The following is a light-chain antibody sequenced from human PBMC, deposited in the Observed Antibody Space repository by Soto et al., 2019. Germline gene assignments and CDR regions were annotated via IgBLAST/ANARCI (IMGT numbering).Light chain of an antibody. V-gene: IGKV1-5*03. Sequence: DIQMTQSPATLSASLGDRVSITFRASQSVSSWLAWYQQKPGKAPNLLIYKASSLESGVPSRFSGSGSGTDFTLTISSLQPEDFATYYCQQSYSTPITFGQGTRLEI. CDR1: QSVSSW. CDR3: QQSYSTPIT. J-gene: IGKJ5*01. CDR2: KAS.